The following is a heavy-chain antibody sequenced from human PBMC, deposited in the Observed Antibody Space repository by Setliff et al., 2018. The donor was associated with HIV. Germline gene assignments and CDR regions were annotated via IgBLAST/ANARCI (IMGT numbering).Heavy chain of an antibody. CDR2: INHSGST. J-gene: IGHJ5*02. V-gene: IGHV4-34*01. CDR1: GGSIRSYY. CDR3: ARGLRITIFGVVIFGWFDP. D-gene: IGHD3-3*01. Sequence: SETLSLTCTVSGGSIRSYYWSWIRQPPGKGLEWIGEINHSGSTNYNPSLKSRVTISVDTSKNQFSLKLSSVTAADTAVYYCARGLRITIFGVVIFGWFDPWGQGTLVTVSS.